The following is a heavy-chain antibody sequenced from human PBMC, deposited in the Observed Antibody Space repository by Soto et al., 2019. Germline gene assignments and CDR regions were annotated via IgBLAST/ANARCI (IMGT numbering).Heavy chain of an antibody. CDR3: AREGLSYASDI. CDR1: GFTFRSYW. J-gene: IGHJ3*02. D-gene: IGHD2-2*01. CDR2: IKQDGSEK. Sequence: SLRLSCAASGFTFRSYWMSGVRQAPGKGLEWVANIKQDGSEKYYVDSVKGRFTISRDNAKNSLYLQMNSLRAEDTAVYYCAREGLSYASDIWGQGTMVTVSS. V-gene: IGHV3-7*03.